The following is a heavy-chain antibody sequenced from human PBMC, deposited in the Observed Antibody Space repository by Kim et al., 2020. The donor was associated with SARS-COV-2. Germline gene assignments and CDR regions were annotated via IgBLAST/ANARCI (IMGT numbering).Heavy chain of an antibody. D-gene: IGHD6-13*01. CDR2: IKSKTDGGTT. CDR3: TTGDLVQQLVGY. Sequence: GGSLRLSCAASGFTFSNAWMSWVRQAPGKGREWVGRIKSKTDGGTTDYAAPVKGRFTISRDDSKNTLYLQMNSLKTEDTAVYYCTTGDLVQQLVGYWGQGTLVTVSS. J-gene: IGHJ4*02. V-gene: IGHV3-15*01. CDR1: GFTFSNAW.